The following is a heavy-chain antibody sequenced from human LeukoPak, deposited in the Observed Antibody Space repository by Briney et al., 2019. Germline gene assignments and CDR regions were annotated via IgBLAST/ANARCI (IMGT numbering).Heavy chain of an antibody. Sequence: SVKVSCTCSLYTFTTYGISWVRQPPVQGLECVGWSSTYQDNTKCGQKIQSRITMTTDTSPSTAYREVRNLRYYYAAVYYSARVYFTSVHDVIDIWGQGTTVSVSS. CDR1: LYTFTTYG. CDR2: SSTYQDNT. D-gene: IGHD2-8*01. CDR3: ARVYFTSVHDVIDI. J-gene: IGHJ3*02. V-gene: IGHV1-18*01.